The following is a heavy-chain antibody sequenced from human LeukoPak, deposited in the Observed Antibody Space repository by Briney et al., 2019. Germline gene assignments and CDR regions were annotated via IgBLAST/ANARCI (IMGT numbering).Heavy chain of an antibody. CDR3: VWAYHPGGWFDP. CDR1: GFTFSSSW. D-gene: IGHD2-21*01. V-gene: IGHV3-7*04. Sequence: PGGSLRLSCAASGFTFSSSWMTWVRQAPGKGLEWVASINQDGGEIHYVDSVKGRFTISRDNAKNSLYLQMNSLTAEDTAVHYCVWAYHPGGWFDPWGQGTLVTVAS. CDR2: INQDGGEI. J-gene: IGHJ5*02.